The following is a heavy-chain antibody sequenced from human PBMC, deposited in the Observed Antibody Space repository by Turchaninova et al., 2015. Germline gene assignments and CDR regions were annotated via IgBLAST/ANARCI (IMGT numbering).Heavy chain of an antibody. D-gene: IGHD1-1*01. CDR2: LNPNSGVA. V-gene: IGHV1-2*06. CDR1: GYSFNGYY. J-gene: IGHJ6*03. Sequence: GAEVKEPGASVKVSCKASGYSFNGYYMHWARQAPGQGLEWMGRLNPNSGVANYAQKFQGRVTLTRDTSITTAYMELSSLRSDDTAVYYGARGLAERYKYYYMDVWGKGTTVTVSS. CDR3: ARGLAERYKYYYMDV.